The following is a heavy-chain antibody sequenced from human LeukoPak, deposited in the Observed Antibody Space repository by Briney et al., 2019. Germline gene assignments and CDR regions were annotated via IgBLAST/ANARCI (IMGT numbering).Heavy chain of an antibody. J-gene: IGHJ4*02. D-gene: IGHD6-25*01. CDR2: IYYSGST. V-gene: IGHV4-30-4*01. Sequence: SETLSLTCTVSGGSISSYYWSWIRQPPGKGLEWIGYIYYSGSTYYNPSLKSRVTISVDTSKNQFSLKLSSVTAADTAVYYCARVVRSSSGWYFDYWGQGTLVTVSS. CDR3: ARVVRSSSGWYFDY. CDR1: GGSISSYY.